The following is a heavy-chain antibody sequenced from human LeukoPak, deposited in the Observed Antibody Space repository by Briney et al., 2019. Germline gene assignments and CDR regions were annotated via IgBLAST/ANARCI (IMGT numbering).Heavy chain of an antibody. V-gene: IGHV1-18*01. CDR1: GYTFTNYG. Sequence: ASVKVSCKSTGYTFTNYGISWVRQAPGQGLEWMGWISASNGNTDYAQKVQGRVTMTTDTATSTAYMELRSLKSDDTAVYYCARDSGSRLFDHWGQGILVTVSS. J-gene: IGHJ4*02. CDR2: ISASNGNT. CDR3: ARDSGSRLFDH. D-gene: IGHD1-26*01.